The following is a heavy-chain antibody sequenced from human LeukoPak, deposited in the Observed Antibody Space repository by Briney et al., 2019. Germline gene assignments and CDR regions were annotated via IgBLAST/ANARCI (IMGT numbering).Heavy chain of an antibody. Sequence: SETLSLTCTVSGGSISSGSYYWSWIRQPAGKGLEWIGRIYTSGSTNYNLSLKSRVTISADTSKIQFSLNLSSVTAADTAVYYCTRDAPGHYHDTSFFWGQGALVTVSS. CDR1: GGSISSGSYY. CDR2: IYTSGST. CDR3: TRDAPGHYHDTSFF. J-gene: IGHJ4*02. D-gene: IGHD3-22*01. V-gene: IGHV4-61*02.